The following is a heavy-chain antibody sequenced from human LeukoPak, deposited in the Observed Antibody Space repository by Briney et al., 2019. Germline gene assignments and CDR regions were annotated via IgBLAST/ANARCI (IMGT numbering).Heavy chain of an antibody. D-gene: IGHD6-19*01. Sequence: GGSLRLSCAASGFTFYDYAMHWVRQAPGKGLEWVSGISWNSGSIGYADSVKGRFTISRDNAKNSLYLQMNSLRAEDTALYYCAKAGIAVASDLTADYWGQGTLVTVSS. CDR2: ISWNSGSI. CDR3: AKAGIAVASDLTADY. CDR1: GFTFYDYA. V-gene: IGHV3-9*01. J-gene: IGHJ4*02.